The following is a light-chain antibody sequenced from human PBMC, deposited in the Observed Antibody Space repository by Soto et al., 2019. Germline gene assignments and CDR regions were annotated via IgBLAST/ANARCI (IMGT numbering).Light chain of an antibody. J-gene: IGLJ2*01. Sequence: QSVLTQPPSVSGAPGQRVTISCTGSSSNIGAGYDVHWYQQLPGTAPKLLIYGNSNRPSGVPDRFSGYKSGTSASLAITGLQAEDEADYYCQAYDSSLSLVVFGGGTKVTVL. CDR2: GNS. V-gene: IGLV1-40*01. CDR3: QAYDSSLSLVV. CDR1: SSNIGAGYD.